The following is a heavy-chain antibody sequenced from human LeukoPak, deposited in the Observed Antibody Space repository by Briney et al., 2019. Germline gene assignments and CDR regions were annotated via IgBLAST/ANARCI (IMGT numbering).Heavy chain of an antibody. J-gene: IGHJ4*02. D-gene: IGHD2-2*01. CDR1: GGSFSGYY. Sequence: PSETLSLTCAVYGGSFSGYYWSWIRQPPGKGLEWIGEINHSGSTNYNPSLKSRVTISVDTSKNQFSLKLSSVTAADTAVYYCARDIVVAASCLWGQGTLVTVSS. CDR2: INHSGST. CDR3: ARDIVVAASCL. V-gene: IGHV4-34*01.